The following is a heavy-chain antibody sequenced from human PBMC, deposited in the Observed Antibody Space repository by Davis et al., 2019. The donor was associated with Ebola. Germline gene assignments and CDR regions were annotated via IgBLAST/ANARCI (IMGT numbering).Heavy chain of an antibody. D-gene: IGHD1-26*01. V-gene: IGHV3-49*03. CDR1: GFTFGDYA. CDR2: IRSKAYGGTT. Sequence: GESLKTSCTASGFTFGDYAMSWLRQAPGKGLEWVGFIRSKAYGGTTEYAASVKGRFTISRDDSKSIAYLQMNNLKTDDTAFYYCTREFGGSYDYWGQGTLVTVSS. CDR3: TREFGGSYDY. J-gene: IGHJ4*02.